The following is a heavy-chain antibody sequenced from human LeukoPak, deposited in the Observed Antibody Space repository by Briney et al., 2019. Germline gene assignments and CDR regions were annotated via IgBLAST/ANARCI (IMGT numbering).Heavy chain of an antibody. J-gene: IGHJ4*02. Sequence: ASVKVSCKAFGYTFTSNYMHWVRQAPGQGPEWMGVISPSGGSTTYAQKFQGRVTLTRDMSTSTDYLELSSLRSEDTAVYYCATGYGDYGDFHFDYWGQGTLVTVSS. D-gene: IGHD4-17*01. CDR2: ISPSGGST. CDR1: GYTFTSNY. V-gene: IGHV1-46*01. CDR3: ATGYGDYGDFHFDY.